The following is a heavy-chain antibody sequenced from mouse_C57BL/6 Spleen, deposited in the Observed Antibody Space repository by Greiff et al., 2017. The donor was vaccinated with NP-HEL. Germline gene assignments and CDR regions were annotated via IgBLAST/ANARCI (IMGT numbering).Heavy chain of an antibody. CDR1: GYTFTSYW. V-gene: IGHV1-69*01. CDR3: ARDSPLYFDY. D-gene: IGHD3-2*01. J-gene: IGHJ2*01. Sequence: QVQLKQPGAELVMPGASVKLSCKASGYTFTSYWMHWVKQRPGQGLEWIGEIDPSDSYTNYNQKFKGKSTLTVDKSSSTAYMQLSSLTSEDSAVYYCARDSPLYFDYWGQGTTLTVSS. CDR2: IDPSDSYT.